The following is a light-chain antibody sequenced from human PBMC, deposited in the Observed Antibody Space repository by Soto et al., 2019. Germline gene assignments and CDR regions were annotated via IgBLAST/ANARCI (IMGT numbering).Light chain of an antibody. CDR2: GAS. Sequence: EIVLTQSPGTLSLSPGERATLSCRASQSFSSSYLAWYQQNPGQAPRLLIYGASSRATGIPDRFGGSGSGTDFTRTISRLEPEDFAVYYCQQYGSSPFTFGPGTKVYIK. CDR1: QSFSSSY. V-gene: IGKV3-20*01. J-gene: IGKJ3*01. CDR3: QQYGSSPFT.